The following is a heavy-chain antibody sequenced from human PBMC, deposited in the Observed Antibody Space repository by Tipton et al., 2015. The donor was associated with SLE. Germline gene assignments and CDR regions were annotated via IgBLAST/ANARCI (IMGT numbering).Heavy chain of an antibody. D-gene: IGHD3-10*01. CDR1: GYSFTSYW. J-gene: IGHJ6*02. CDR3: ARDYYGSGSYSPDGMDV. V-gene: IGHV5-51*03. Sequence: QLVQSGAEVKKPGESLKISCKGSGYSFTSYWIGWMRQMPGKGLEWMGIIYPGDSDTRYSPSFQGQVTISADKSISTAYLQWSSLKASDTAMYYCARDYYGSGSYSPDGMDVWGQGTTVTVSS. CDR2: IYPGDSDT.